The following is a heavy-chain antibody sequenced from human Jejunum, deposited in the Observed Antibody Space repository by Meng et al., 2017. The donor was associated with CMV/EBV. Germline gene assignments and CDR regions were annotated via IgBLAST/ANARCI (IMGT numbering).Heavy chain of an antibody. D-gene: IGHD2-8*01. V-gene: IGHV1-2*02. CDR3: ARARPYLNWFDP. J-gene: IGHJ5*02. CDR2: INPNSGGT. Sequence: KASGYTVTGYYMHWVRQAPGQGLEWMGWINPNSGGTNYALKFQGRVTMTRDTSISTAYVELNRLRSDDTAIYYCARARPYLNWFDPWGQGTLVTVSS. CDR1: GYTVTGYY.